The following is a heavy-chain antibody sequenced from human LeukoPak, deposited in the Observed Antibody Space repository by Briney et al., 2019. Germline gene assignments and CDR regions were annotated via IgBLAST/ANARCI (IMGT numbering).Heavy chain of an antibody. D-gene: IGHD2-21*02. CDR2: ISSSSSTI. Sequence: GGSLRLSCAASGFTFSSYSMNWVRQAPGKGLEWVSYISSSSSTIYYADSVKGRFTISRDNAKNSLYLQMNSLRAEDTAVYYCARGEVVTAFRDAFDIWGQGTMVTVSS. J-gene: IGHJ3*02. CDR3: ARGEVVTAFRDAFDI. V-gene: IGHV3-48*04. CDR1: GFTFSSYS.